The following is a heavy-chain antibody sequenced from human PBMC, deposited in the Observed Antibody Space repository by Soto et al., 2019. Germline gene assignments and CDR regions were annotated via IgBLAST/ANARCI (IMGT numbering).Heavy chain of an antibody. D-gene: IGHD3-10*01. V-gene: IGHV4-31*03. CDR2: IYYSGSA. Sequence: QVQLQESGPGLVKPSQTLSLTCTVSGGSISSGANYWSWVRQGPGKGLEWIGNIYYSGSAYYNPSLKSRLTMSVDTSKNQFSLNVSSVTAADTAVYYCARVGEIIGDYWGQGTLVTVSS. J-gene: IGHJ4*02. CDR1: GGSISSGANY. CDR3: ARVGEIIGDY.